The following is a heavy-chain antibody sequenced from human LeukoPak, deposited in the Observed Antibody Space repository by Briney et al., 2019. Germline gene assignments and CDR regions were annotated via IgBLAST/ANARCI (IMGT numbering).Heavy chain of an antibody. CDR3: ARLVVVTAALDY. CDR1: GXPFTTYC. V-gene: IGHV5-51*01. Sequence: RGESLKISCKGSGXPFTTYCIGWVRQMPGKGLEWMGIIYPGDSDTRYSPSFQGQVTISADKSISTAYLQWNSLKASDTAIYYCARLVVVTAALDYWGQGTLVTVSS. J-gene: IGHJ4*02. D-gene: IGHD2-21*02. CDR2: IYPGDSDT.